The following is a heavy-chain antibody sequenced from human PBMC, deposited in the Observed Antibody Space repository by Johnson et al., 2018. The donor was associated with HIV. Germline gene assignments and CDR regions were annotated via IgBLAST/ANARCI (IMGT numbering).Heavy chain of an antibody. J-gene: IGHJ3*02. CDR2: IRYDGSNK. CDR3: ARENSSGYHDAFDI. CDR1: GFTFSSYG. V-gene: IGHV3-30*02. Sequence: QVQLVESGGGLVKPGGSLRLSCAASGFTFSSYGMHWVRQAPGKGLEWVAFIRYDGSNKYYADSVKCRFTISRDNSKNTLYLQMNSLRAEDTAVYYCARENSSGYHDAFDIWGQGTLVTVSS. D-gene: IGHD3-22*01.